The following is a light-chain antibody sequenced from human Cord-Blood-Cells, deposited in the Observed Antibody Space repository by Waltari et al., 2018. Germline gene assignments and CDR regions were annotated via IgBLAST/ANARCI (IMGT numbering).Light chain of an antibody. CDR2: RNN. V-gene: IGLV1-47*01. Sequence: QSVLTQPPSASGTPGQRVTISCSGSSSNIGSNYVYWYQQLPGTAPKLLIYRNNQRPSGVRARFSGAKSGTSASLAISGRRSEDEADYYCAAWDDSLSGHVVFGGGTKLTVL. J-gene: IGLJ2*01. CDR3: AAWDDSLSGHVV. CDR1: SSNIGSNY.